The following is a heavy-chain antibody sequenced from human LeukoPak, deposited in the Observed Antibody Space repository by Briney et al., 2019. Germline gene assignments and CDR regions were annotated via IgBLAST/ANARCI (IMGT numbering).Heavy chain of an antibody. Sequence: GGSLRLSCAASRFTFTSYAMHWVRQAPGKGLEWVALIWYDGSHKYYADSVNGRFTISRVNSKDTLYLQINSLRVEDTAVYYCARHFYDSSGFPSYYFDYWGQGTLVTVSS. V-gene: IGHV3-33*01. CDR1: RFTFTSYA. J-gene: IGHJ4*02. D-gene: IGHD3-22*01. CDR2: IWYDGSHK. CDR3: ARHFYDSSGFPSYYFDY.